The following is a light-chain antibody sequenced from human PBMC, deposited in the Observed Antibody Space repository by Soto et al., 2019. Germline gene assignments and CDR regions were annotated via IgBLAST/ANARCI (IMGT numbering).Light chain of an antibody. J-gene: IGKJ3*01. V-gene: IGKV3-20*01. CDR3: QQYVSAQFP. CDR2: DTS. CDR1: QSVNSNY. Sequence: IVLMQSTGTLYFSPGEGATLSCRASQSVNSNYLALYQQKTGQAPTVLIFDTSRRATGAPDRFSGSGSGTDYPLGIRRLDPDYFSDDYCQQYVSAQFPFGPGNKVNIK.